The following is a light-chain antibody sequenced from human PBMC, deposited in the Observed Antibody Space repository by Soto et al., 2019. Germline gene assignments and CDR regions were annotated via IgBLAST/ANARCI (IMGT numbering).Light chain of an antibody. CDR3: QQYNSSWA. J-gene: IGKJ1*01. Sequence: IVITQSPGTLSLSPGEIATLYCRASQSVSNIYIAWYQQKPGQPPRLLIYDASTRATGIPARFSGSGSGTEFTLTISSLQSDDSATYYRQQYNSSWACGQGTKGDIK. CDR2: DAS. V-gene: IGKV3-15*01. CDR1: QSVSNI.